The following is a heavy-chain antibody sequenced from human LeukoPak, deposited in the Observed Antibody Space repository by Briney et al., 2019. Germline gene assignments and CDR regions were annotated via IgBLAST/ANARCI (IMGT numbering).Heavy chain of an antibody. J-gene: IGHJ6*03. V-gene: IGHV5-51*01. CDR3: ARLGLTAGSSGWYYRYYYYMDV. D-gene: IGHD6-19*01. CDR2: IYPGDSDT. CDR1: GYSFTSYW. Sequence: GESLKISCKGSGYSFTSYWIGWVRQMPGKGLEWMGIIYPGDSDTRYSPSFQGQVTISADKSISTAYLQWSSLKASDTAMYYCARLGLTAGSSGWYYRYYYYMDVWGKGTTVTVSS.